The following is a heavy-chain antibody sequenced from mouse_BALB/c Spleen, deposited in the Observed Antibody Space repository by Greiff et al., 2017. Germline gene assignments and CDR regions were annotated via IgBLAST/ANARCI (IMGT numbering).Heavy chain of an antibody. V-gene: IGHV1-18*01. CDR2: INPNNGGT. Sequence: EVQLQQSGPELVKPGASVKISCKTSGYTFTEYTMHWVKQSHGKSLEWSGGINPNNGGTSYNQKFKGKATLTVDKSSSTAYMDLRSLTSEYSAVYYCARRSKRLLLCAMDFWAQGPSVPVPS. J-gene: IGHJ4*01. D-gene: IGHD2-3*01. CDR3: ARRSKRLLLCAMDF. CDR1: GYTFTEYT.